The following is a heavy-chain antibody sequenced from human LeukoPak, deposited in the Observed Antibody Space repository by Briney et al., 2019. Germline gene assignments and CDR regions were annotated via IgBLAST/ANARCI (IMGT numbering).Heavy chain of an antibody. CDR2: ISGGSSDI. J-gene: IGHJ3*02. V-gene: IGHV3-11*01. CDR1: GFTFSDSY. Sequence: GGSLRLSCAASGFTFSDSYMSWIRQAPGQGLEWLGYISGGSSDIYHIDSVRGRFSISRDNADNSLYLQMNNLRAEDTAIYYCARARSSWSNDAFDIWGQGTMVTVSS. D-gene: IGHD6-13*01. CDR3: ARARSSWSNDAFDI.